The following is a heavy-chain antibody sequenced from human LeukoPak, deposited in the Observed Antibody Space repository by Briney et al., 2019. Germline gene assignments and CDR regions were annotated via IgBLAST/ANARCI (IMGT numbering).Heavy chain of an antibody. CDR2: IYPGDSDT. D-gene: IGHD5-12*01. Sequence: GESLKISCKGSGYSFTNYWIGWVRQMPGKGLEWMGIIYPGDSDTRYSPSFRGQVTISADKSLSTAFLQWSSLKASDTAMYYCASHIYLSGYSWGQGTLVTVSS. J-gene: IGHJ4*02. CDR3: ASHIYLSGYS. CDR1: GYSFTNYW. V-gene: IGHV5-51*01.